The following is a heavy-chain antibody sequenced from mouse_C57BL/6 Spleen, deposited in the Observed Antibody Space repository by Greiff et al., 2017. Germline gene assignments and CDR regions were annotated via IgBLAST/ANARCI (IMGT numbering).Heavy chain of an antibody. Sequence: QVQLQQSGAELVRPGASVTLSCKASGYTFTDYEMHWVKQTPVHGLEWIGAIDPETGGNAYNQQLKGKAILTADKFFRTAYMELRSLTSEDSSVYYCTTGNYVFDYWGQGTTLTVSS. CDR3: TTGNYVFDY. V-gene: IGHV1-15*01. J-gene: IGHJ2*01. D-gene: IGHD2-1*01. CDR1: GYTFTDYE. CDR2: IDPETGGN.